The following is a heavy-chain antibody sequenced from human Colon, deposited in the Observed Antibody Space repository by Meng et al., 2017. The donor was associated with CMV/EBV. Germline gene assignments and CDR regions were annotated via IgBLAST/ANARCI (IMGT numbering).Heavy chain of an antibody. D-gene: IGHD1-1*01. CDR3: ARGRPNWSGVLDY. CDR2: ISGSTGYT. V-gene: IGHV1-18*01. J-gene: IGHJ4*02. CDR1: GYTFTSYG. Sequence: EVKVPGASVLGSCRSSGYTFTSYGINWVRQAPGQGLEWMGWISGSTGYTNRAQKFQGRVTMTTDTSTSTAYLALTSLTSNDTAVYYCARGRPNWSGVLDYWGQGTLVTVSS.